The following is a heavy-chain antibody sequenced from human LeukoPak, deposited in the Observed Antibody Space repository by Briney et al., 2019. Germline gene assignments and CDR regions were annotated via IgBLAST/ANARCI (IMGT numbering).Heavy chain of an antibody. CDR3: ARTADILAGYYDECFDY. CDR2: IYYSGST. J-gene: IGHJ4*02. Sequence: SETLSLTCTVSGGSISSYYWSWIRQPPGKGLEWIGYIYYSGSTNYNPSLKSRVTISVDTSKNQFSLKLSSVTAADTAVYYCARTADILAGYYDECFDYWGQGTLVTVSS. D-gene: IGHD3-9*01. CDR1: GGSISSYY. V-gene: IGHV4-59*01.